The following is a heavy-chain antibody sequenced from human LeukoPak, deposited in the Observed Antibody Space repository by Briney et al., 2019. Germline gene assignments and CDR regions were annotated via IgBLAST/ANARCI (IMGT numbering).Heavy chain of an antibody. CDR2: ISSSSSYI. Sequence: GGSLRLSCAASGFTFSSYSMNWVRQAPGKGLEWVSSISSSSSYIYYADSVKGRFTISRDNAKNSLYLQMNSLRAEDTAVYYCARVEQQLAPGYYYGMDVWGQGTTVTVSS. J-gene: IGHJ6*02. CDR3: ARVEQQLAPGYYYGMDV. CDR1: GFTFSSYS. D-gene: IGHD6-13*01. V-gene: IGHV3-21*01.